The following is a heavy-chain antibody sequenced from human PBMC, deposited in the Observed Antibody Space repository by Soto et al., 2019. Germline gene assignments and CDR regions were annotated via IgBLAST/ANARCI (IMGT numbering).Heavy chain of an antibody. CDR1: GYTFVNYD. D-gene: IGHD3-22*01. J-gene: IGHJ4*02. CDR2: ISVYNGNT. CDR3: ARDAYDYDDTSGYYRH. V-gene: IGHV1-18*01. Sequence: ASVKVSCKASGYTFVNYDISWVRQAPGQGLEWMGWISVYNGNTNYAQKVQGRVTMTTDTSTSTAYMELRSLRSDDTAVYYCARDAYDYDDTSGYYRHWGQGTLVTVSS.